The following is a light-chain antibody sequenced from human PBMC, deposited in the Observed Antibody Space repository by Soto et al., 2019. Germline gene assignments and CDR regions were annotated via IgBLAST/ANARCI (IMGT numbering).Light chain of an antibody. Sequence: IVMIQSPDSLAVSLGERATINCKSSQSVLYSSNNENYLAWYQQKPGQPPKLLIYWASTREFGVPDRFSGSGSGTDFTLTISSLQAEDVAVYYCQQYFSAPYTFGQGTKLEIK. J-gene: IGKJ2*01. CDR2: WAS. CDR1: QSVLYSSNNENY. CDR3: QQYFSAPYT. V-gene: IGKV4-1*01.